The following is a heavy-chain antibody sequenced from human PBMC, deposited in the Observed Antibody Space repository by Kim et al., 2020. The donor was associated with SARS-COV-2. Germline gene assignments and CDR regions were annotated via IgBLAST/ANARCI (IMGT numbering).Heavy chain of an antibody. J-gene: IGHJ4*02. Sequence: GGSLRLSCAASGFTFSSYWMSWVRQAPGKGLEWVANIKQDGSEKYYVDSVKGRFTISRDNAKNSLYLQMNSLRAEDTAVYYCATEIYYDSSGYYPPSFDYWGQGTLVPVSS. V-gene: IGHV3-7*01. CDR3: ATEIYYDSSGYYPPSFDY. D-gene: IGHD3-22*01. CDR1: GFTFSSYW. CDR2: IKQDGSEK.